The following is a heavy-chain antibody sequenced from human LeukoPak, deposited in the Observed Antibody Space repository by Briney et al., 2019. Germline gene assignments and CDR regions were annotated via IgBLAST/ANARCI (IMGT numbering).Heavy chain of an antibody. CDR2: ISYSGST. CDR3: ARDEGGSSHF. J-gene: IGHJ4*02. V-gene: IGHV4-30-4*01. CDR1: GGSISSGDYY. D-gene: IGHD2-2*01. Sequence: SETLSLTCTVSGGSISSGDYYWSWIHQPPGKGLEWIGYISYSGSTFYNPSLKSRVTISVDTSKNQFSLNLSSVTAADTAVYYCARDEGGSSHFGGQGTLVTVSS.